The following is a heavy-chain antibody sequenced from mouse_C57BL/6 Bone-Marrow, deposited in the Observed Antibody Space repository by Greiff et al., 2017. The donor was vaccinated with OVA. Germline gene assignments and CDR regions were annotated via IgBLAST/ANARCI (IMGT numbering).Heavy chain of an antibody. CDR1: GYTFTSYW. CDR2: INPSNGGT. CDR3: AGYYGSRYYAMDY. Sequence: QVQLQQSGTELVKPGASVKLSCTASGYTFTSYWMHWVKQRPGQGLEWIGNINPSNGGTNYNEKFKSKATLTVDKSSSTAYMQLSSLTSEDSAVYYCAGYYGSRYYAMDYWGQGTSVTVSS. J-gene: IGHJ4*01. V-gene: IGHV1-53*01. D-gene: IGHD1-1*01.